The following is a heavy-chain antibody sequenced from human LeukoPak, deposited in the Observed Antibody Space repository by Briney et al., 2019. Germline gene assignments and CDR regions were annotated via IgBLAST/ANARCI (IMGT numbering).Heavy chain of an antibody. CDR1: GYTVTIYY. J-gene: IGHJ4*02. D-gene: IGHD4-17*01. V-gene: IGHV1-46*01. CDR2: INPSDGST. Sequence: ASVKVSCTASGYTVTIYYMHWVRQAPGQGLEWMGIINPSDGSTSYAQKCQGRVTMTRDMSTSTVYMELSSLRSEDTAVYFSARAHQYGDYDETFDYWGQGTLVTVSS. CDR3: ARAHQYGDYDETFDY.